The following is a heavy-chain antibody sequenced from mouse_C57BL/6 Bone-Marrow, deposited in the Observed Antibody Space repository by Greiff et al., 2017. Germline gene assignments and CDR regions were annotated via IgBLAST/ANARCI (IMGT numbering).Heavy chain of an antibody. Sequence: EVKLVESGGGLVKPGGSLKLSCAASGFTFSSYAMSWVRQTPEKRLEWVATISDGGSYTYSPDNVTGRFTISRDNAKNNLYLQMSHLKSEDTAMDYCASMVTTYAMDYWCQGTSGTGSS. CDR1: GFTFSSYA. D-gene: IGHD2-2*01. J-gene: IGHJ4*01. CDR2: ISDGGSYT. V-gene: IGHV5-4*03. CDR3: ASMVTTYAMDY.